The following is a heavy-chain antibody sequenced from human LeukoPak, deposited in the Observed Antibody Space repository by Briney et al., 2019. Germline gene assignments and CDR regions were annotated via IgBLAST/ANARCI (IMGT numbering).Heavy chain of an antibody. CDR3: ARFPVADDAFDI. Sequence: SETLSLTCTVSGGSISSGDYYWSWIRQPPGKGLEWIGYIYYSGSTYYNPSLKSRVTISVDTSKNQISLKLSSVTAADTAVYYCARFPVADDAFDIWGQGTMVTVSS. J-gene: IGHJ3*02. CDR1: GGSISSGDYY. D-gene: IGHD4-23*01. CDR2: IYYSGST. V-gene: IGHV4-30-4*08.